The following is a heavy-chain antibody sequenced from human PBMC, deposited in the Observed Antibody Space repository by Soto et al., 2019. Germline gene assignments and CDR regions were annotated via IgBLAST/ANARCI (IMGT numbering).Heavy chain of an antibody. CDR1: GFTFSSYG. Sequence: PGGSLRLSCAASGFTFSSYGMHWVRQAPGKGLEWVAVISYDGSNKYYADSVKGRFTISRDNSKNTLYLQMNSLRAEDTAVYYCAKDLRQLGPYYYYYYMDVWGKGTTVTVSS. CDR3: AKDLRQLGPYYYYYYMDV. J-gene: IGHJ6*03. CDR2: ISYDGSNK. V-gene: IGHV3-30*18. D-gene: IGHD1-1*01.